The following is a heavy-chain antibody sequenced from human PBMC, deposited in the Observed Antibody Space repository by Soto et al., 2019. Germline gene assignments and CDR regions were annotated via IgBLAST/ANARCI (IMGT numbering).Heavy chain of an antibody. CDR1: GFTFSSYS. Sequence: EVQLVESGGGLVKPGGSLRLSCAAAGFTFSSYSMNWVRQAPGKGLEWVSSISSSSSYIYYADSVKGRFTISRDNAKNSLYLQMISLRAEDTAVYYCARDYYGSGSLFDYWGQGTMVTVSS. CDR2: ISSSSSYI. D-gene: IGHD3-10*01. CDR3: ARDYYGSGSLFDY. J-gene: IGHJ4*02. V-gene: IGHV3-21*01.